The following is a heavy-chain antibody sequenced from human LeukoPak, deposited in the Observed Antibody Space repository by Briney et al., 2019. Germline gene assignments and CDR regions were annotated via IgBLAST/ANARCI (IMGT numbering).Heavy chain of an antibody. D-gene: IGHD6-13*01. CDR3: ARGVDTSSWFDY. CDR1: GFTFSNYA. V-gene: IGHV3-23*01. Sequence: GVSLRLSCAASGFTFSNYAMNWVRQAPGKGLEWVSDISGSGGSTYYADSVKGRFTISRGNSKSTLYLQMNSLRAEDTAVYYCARGVDTSSWFDYWGQGTLVTVSS. J-gene: IGHJ4*02. CDR2: ISGSGGST.